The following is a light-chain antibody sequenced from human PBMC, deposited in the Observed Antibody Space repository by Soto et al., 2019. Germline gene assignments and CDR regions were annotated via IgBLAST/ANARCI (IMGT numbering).Light chain of an antibody. CDR2: KAS. CDR1: QNINSW. V-gene: IGKV1-5*03. CDR3: QYRGS. J-gene: IGKJ1*01. Sequence: DIQMTQSPSTLSASIGDRVTITCRASQNINSWLAWYQQKPGKAPKLLIYKASSLESGVPSRFSGSGSGTEFTLTISSLQTDDLATYYCQYRGSFGQGTKVEIK.